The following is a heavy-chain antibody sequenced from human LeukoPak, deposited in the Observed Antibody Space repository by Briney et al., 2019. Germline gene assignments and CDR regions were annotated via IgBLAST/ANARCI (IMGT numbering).Heavy chain of an antibody. D-gene: IGHD6-19*01. CDR1: GGIFNTYL. Sequence: SVKVSCKAPGGIFNTYLISWVRQAPGQGLEWMGGIIPIFGTANYAQKFQGRVTITADKSTSTAYMELSSLRSEDTAVYYCARSVPGAVYYYYMDVWGKGTTVTVSS. CDR3: ARSVPGAVYYYYMDV. CDR2: IIPIFGTA. J-gene: IGHJ6*03. V-gene: IGHV1-69*06.